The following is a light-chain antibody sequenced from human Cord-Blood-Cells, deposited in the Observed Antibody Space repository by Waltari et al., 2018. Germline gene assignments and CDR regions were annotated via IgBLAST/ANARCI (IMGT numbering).Light chain of an antibody. Sequence: QSALTQPPSASGSPGQSVTISRPGTSSDVGGSNYVSWYQQHPGKAPKLMIYEVSKRPPGVPDRFSGSKSGNTASLTVSGLQAEDEADYYCSSYAGSNPMVVFGGGTKLTVL. CDR1: SSDVGGSNY. V-gene: IGLV2-8*01. CDR3: SSYAGSNPMVV. J-gene: IGLJ2*01. CDR2: EVS.